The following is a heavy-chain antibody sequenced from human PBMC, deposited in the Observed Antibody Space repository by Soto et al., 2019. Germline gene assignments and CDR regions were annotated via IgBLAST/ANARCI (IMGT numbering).Heavy chain of an antibody. V-gene: IGHV1-2*04. CDR3: ARALMDIVVVPAGPATYYHYGMDV. J-gene: IGHJ6*02. D-gene: IGHD2-2*03. Sequence: ASVKVSCKASGYTFPGNYMHWVRQAPGQGLEWMGWINPNSGGTNYAQKFQGWVTMTRDTSISTAYMELSRPRSDDTAVYYCARALMDIVVVPAGPATYYHYGMDVWGQGTTVTVSS. CDR2: INPNSGGT. CDR1: GYTFPGNY.